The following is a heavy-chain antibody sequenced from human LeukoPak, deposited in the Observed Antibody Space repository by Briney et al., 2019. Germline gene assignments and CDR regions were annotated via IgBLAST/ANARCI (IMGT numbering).Heavy chain of an antibody. Sequence: SRTLSLTCTVSGGSISSGGYYWSWIRQHPGKGLEWIGYIYYSGRTYYNPSLKSRVTIPVDTSKNQFSLKLSSVTAPDTAVYYCARERIQSCSSTSCYTWSRIYYYYYMDVWGKGTTVTVSS. J-gene: IGHJ6*03. CDR2: IYYSGRT. CDR1: GGSISSGGYY. V-gene: IGHV4-31*03. CDR3: ARERIQSCSSTSCYTWSRIYYYYYMDV. D-gene: IGHD2-2*02.